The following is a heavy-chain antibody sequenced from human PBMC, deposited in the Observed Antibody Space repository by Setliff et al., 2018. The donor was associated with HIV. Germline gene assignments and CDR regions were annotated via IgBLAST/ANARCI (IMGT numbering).Heavy chain of an antibody. D-gene: IGHD5-18*01. CDR3: ARRRYSYTYGDWFDP. CDR1: GDSFSGYY. J-gene: IGHJ5*02. Sequence: SQTLSLTCAVYGDSFSGYYWTWIRQPPRKGLEWIGEINHREIVTRNASLQGRLVMAVDTSKNQFSLTLNSVTAADTAVYYCARRRYSYTYGDWFDPWGQGTLVTVSS. V-gene: IGHV4-34*01. CDR2: INHREIV.